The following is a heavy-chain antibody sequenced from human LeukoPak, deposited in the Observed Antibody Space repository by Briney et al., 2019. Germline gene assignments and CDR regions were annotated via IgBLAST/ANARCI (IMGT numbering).Heavy chain of an antibody. CDR3: ARDQDSLVRGVIGY. CDR2: IGPYNGNT. J-gene: IGHJ4*02. CDR1: GYTFTSYG. D-gene: IGHD3-10*01. V-gene: IGHV1-18*01. Sequence: ASVKVSCKASGYTFTSYGISWVRQAPGQGLEWMGWIGPYNGNTNYAQNLQGRVTMTTDTSTSTAYMELGSLGSDDTAVYYCARDQDSLVRGVIGYWGQGTLVTGSS.